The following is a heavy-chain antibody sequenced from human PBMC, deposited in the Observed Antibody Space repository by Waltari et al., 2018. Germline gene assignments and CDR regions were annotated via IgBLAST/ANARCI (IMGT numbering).Heavy chain of an antibody. D-gene: IGHD2-8*02. CDR1: GFTFSSYG. Sequence: QVQLVESGGGVVQPGGSLRLSCAASGFTFSSYGMHWVRQAPGKGLEWVAVIRYDGSNKYYADSGNGRFTISRDNSKNTLYLQMNSLRSEDTAVYYCARPDCTGGVCPLGIDYGMDVWGQGTTVIVSS. J-gene: IGHJ6*02. CDR2: IRYDGSNK. V-gene: IGHV3-30*02. CDR3: ARPDCTGGVCPLGIDYGMDV.